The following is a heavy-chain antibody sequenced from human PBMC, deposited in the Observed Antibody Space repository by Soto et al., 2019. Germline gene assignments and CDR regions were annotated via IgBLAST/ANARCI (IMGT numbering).Heavy chain of an antibody. V-gene: IGHV3-30*18. CDR1: GFSFFNYG. CDR2: VTYDSSEK. D-gene: IGHD3-9*01. Sequence: QVHVVESGGGVVQPGTSLRLSCTASGFSFFNYGFAWIRQAPGKGLEWVAVVTYDSSEKYYADSVKGRFTISRDNSKNNVYLQMDSLQHTDSAIYYCGKAGGSELRYFDLPEVGVWGQGTLVTVSS. CDR3: GKAGGSELRYFDLPEVGV. J-gene: IGHJ4*02.